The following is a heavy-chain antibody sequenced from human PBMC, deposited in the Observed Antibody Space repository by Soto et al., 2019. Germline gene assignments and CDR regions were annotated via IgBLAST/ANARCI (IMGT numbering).Heavy chain of an antibody. CDR2: ISYDGSNK. J-gene: IGHJ4*02. D-gene: IGHD3-10*01. CDR3: AKSRMVRDLPRGGHVAY. Sequence: QVQLVESGGGVVQPGRSLRLSCAASGFTFSSYGMHWVRQAPGKGLEWVAVISYDGSNKYYADSVKGRFTISRDNSKNTLYLQMNSLRAEDTAVYYCAKSRMVRDLPRGGHVAYWGQGTLVTVSS. CDR1: GFTFSSYG. V-gene: IGHV3-30*18.